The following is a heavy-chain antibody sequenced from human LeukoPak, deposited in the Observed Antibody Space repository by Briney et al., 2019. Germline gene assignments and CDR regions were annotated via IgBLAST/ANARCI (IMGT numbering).Heavy chain of an antibody. CDR1: GFTFSSYS. D-gene: IGHD3-10*01. Sequence: PGGSLRLSCAASGFTFSSYSMNWVRQAPGKGPEWVSSISSDGSYIYCADSVKGRFTISRDNSKNSLYLQMNSLRAEDTAVYYCALVVYYYGSGSYSPFDYWGQGTLVTVSS. CDR2: ISSDGSYI. V-gene: IGHV3-21*01. CDR3: ALVVYYYGSGSYSPFDY. J-gene: IGHJ4*02.